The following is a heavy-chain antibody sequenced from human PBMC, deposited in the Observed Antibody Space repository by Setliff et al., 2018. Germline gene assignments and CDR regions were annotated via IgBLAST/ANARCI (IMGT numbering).Heavy chain of an antibody. CDR1: GYTFTNYG. Sequence: ASVKVSCKASGYTFTNYGFSWVRQAPGQGLEWMGWISTYNGHTNYAQKLQGRVTLTTDTATSTAYMELTRLRPEDTAIYYCARDKADYYDRSGYSGASDVWGQGTMVTVS. CDR3: ARDKADYYDRSGYSGASDV. V-gene: IGHV1-18*01. D-gene: IGHD3-22*01. J-gene: IGHJ3*01. CDR2: ISTYNGHT.